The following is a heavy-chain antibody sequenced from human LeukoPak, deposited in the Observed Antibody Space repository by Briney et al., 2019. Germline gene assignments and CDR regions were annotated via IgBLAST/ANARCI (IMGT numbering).Heavy chain of an antibody. D-gene: IGHD6-19*01. V-gene: IGHV3-30*03. CDR2: ISSDGSNK. J-gene: IGHJ3*02. CDR1: GFTFSSYG. CDR3: ARVQQWLVTSDAFDI. Sequence: GGSLRLSCAASGFTFSSYGMHWVRQAPGKGLEWVAVISSDGSNKYYADSVEGRFTISRDNSKNTLYLQMNSLRAEDTAVYYCARVQQWLVTSDAFDIWGQGTMVTVSS.